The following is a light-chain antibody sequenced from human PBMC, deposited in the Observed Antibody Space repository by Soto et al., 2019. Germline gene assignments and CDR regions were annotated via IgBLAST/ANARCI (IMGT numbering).Light chain of an antibody. CDR2: VGTGGIVG. CDR1: SGYSNYQ. J-gene: IGLJ2*01. Sequence: QSVLTQPPSASASLGASITLTCTLSSGYSNYQVDWYQQRPGKGPRFVMRVGTGGIVGSKGAGSPDSFSVLGSGLNRYLTIKTGQEADESDDYYGRAHSSGSNFVFGGGTKLTVL. V-gene: IGLV9-49*01. CDR3: GRAHSSGSNFV.